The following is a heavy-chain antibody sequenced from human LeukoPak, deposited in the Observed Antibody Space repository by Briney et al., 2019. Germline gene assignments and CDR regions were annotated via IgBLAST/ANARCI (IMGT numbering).Heavy chain of an antibody. CDR3: ARGGIQPVDDAFDI. Sequence: SSETLSLTCAVYGGSFSGYYWSWIRQPPGKGLEWIGEINHSGSTNYNPSLKSRVTISVDTSKNQFSLKLSSVTAADTAVYYCARGGIQPVDDAFDIWGQGRMVNVSS. CDR1: GGSFSGYY. V-gene: IGHV4-34*01. D-gene: IGHD5-18*01. J-gene: IGHJ3*02. CDR2: INHSGST.